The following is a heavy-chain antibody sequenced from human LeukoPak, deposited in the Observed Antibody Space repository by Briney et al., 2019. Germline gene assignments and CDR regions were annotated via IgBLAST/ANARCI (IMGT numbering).Heavy chain of an antibody. J-gene: IGHJ5*02. CDR3: ARNGQPEAYCGGDCYQWFDP. D-gene: IGHD2-21*02. CDR1: GFTFSDYY. CDR2: ISSSGSTI. V-gene: IGHV3-11*01. Sequence: PGGSLRLSCAASGFTFSDYYMSWIRQAPGKGLEWVSYISSSGSTIYYADSVKGRFTISRDNAKNSLYLQMNSLRAEDTAVYYCARNGQPEAYCGGDCYQWFDPWGQGTLVTVSS.